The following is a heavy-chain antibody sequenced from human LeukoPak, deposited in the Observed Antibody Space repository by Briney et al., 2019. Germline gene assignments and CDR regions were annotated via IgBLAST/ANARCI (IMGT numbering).Heavy chain of an antibody. Sequence: SETLSLTCTVSGGSVSSGSYYWSWIRQPPGKGLEWIGYIYYSGSTYYNPSLKSRVTISVDTSKNQFSLKLSSVTAADTAVYYCARRFDFRDSSGYSPLFDYWGQGTLVTVSS. D-gene: IGHD3-22*01. CDR3: ARRFDFRDSSGYSPLFDY. J-gene: IGHJ4*02. CDR1: GGSVSSGSYY. V-gene: IGHV4-31*03. CDR2: IYYSGST.